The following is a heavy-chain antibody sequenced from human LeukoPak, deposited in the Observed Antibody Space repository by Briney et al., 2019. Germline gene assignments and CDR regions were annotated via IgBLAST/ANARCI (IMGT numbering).Heavy chain of an antibody. Sequence: GGSLRLSCAGSGFTFSTYAMSWVRQGPGKGLEWVSAISGSGSHTNYADSVKGRFTISRDNSKNTLYLQINSLRADDTAVYYCAKGTDYYDSSGYSYFAYWGQGTLVTVSS. CDR2: ISGSGSHT. CDR3: AKGTDYYDSSGYSYFAY. CDR1: GFTFSTYA. V-gene: IGHV3-23*01. D-gene: IGHD3-22*01. J-gene: IGHJ4*02.